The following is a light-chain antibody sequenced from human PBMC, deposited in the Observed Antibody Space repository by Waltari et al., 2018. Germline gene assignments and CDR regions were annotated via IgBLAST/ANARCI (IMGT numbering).Light chain of an antibody. CDR3: QQYNTWPPLA. V-gene: IGKV3-15*01. Sequence: VVLTQSPGTLSVSPGERVTLSCRARQNINTDLAWYQQKPGHTPRLLIYDTSTRATGLPARFSGSGSGTDFTLTISSLQSEDLAVYYCQQYNTWPPLAFGGGTKVEIK. CDR2: DTS. J-gene: IGKJ4*01. CDR1: QNINTD.